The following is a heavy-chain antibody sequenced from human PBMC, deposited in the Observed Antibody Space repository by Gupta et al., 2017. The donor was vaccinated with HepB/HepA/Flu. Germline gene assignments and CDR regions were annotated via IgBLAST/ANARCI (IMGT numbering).Heavy chain of an antibody. CDR1: GFTFSSYS. CDR2: ISSSSSYI. D-gene: IGHD1-26*01. CDR3: ARITTAPYYYYYMDV. Sequence: EVQLVESGGGLVKPGGSLRLSCAASGFTFSSYSMKWVRQAPGKGLEWVSSISSSSSYIYYADSVKGRFTISRDNAKNSLYLQMSSLRAEDTAVYYCARITTAPYYYYYMDVWGKGTTVTVSS. J-gene: IGHJ6*03. V-gene: IGHV3-21*01.